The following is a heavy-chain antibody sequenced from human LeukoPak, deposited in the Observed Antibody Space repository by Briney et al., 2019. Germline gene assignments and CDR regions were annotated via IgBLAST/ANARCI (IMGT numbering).Heavy chain of an antibody. Sequence: PGGSLRLSCAASGFTFSSYAMTWVRQAPGKGLEWVSAISGSGGSTYYADSVKGRFTISRDNSKNTLYLQMNSLRAEDTAVYYCAKHGSGSYYLWIVSDWFDPWGQGTLVTVSS. D-gene: IGHD3-10*01. J-gene: IGHJ5*02. V-gene: IGHV3-23*01. CDR2: ISGSGGST. CDR1: GFTFSSYA. CDR3: AKHGSGSYYLWIVSDWFDP.